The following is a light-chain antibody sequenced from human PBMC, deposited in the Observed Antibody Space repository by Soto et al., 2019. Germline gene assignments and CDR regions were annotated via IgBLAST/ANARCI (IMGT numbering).Light chain of an antibody. CDR3: PQSYSTLGLT. CDR2: AAS. CDR1: QSTSSY. V-gene: IGKV1-39*01. Sequence: DIQMTQSPSSLSASVGDRVTITCRASQSTSSYLNWYQQKPGKAPKLLIYAASNLQSGVPSRFXGSGSGTDFTLTISSLQPEDFATYYCPQSYSTLGLTFGGGTKVEIK. J-gene: IGKJ4*01.